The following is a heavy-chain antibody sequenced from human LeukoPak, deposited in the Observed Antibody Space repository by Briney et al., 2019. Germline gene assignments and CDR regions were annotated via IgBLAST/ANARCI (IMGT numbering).Heavy chain of an antibody. CDR2: ISSSGSTI. J-gene: IGHJ5*02. D-gene: IGHD3-10*01. CDR1: GFTFSDYY. CDR3: ASPLLWFGIRT. V-gene: IGHV3-11*04. Sequence: TGGSLRLSCGASGFTFSDYYMSWIRQAPGKGLEWVSYISSSGSTIYYADSVKGRFTISRDNAKNSLYLQMNSLRAEDTAVYYCASPLLWFGIRTWGQGTLVTVSS.